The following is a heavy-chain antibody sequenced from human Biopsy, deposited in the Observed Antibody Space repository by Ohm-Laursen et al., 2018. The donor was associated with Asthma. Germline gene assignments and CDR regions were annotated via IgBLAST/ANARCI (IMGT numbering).Heavy chain of an antibody. CDR3: ARVVSYGDIYFGIDV. Sequence: TLSLTCIVSGAYIGTPDYHWSWIRQSPGKGLEWIGFVFYSGTTHYSRSLERRLYISIDTARNEFSMRLRSLTAADTAVYFCARVVSYGDIYFGIDVWGPGNTVVVS. J-gene: IGHJ6*02. V-gene: IGHV4-30-4*01. D-gene: IGHD4-17*01. CDR1: GAYIGTPDYH. CDR2: VFYSGTT.